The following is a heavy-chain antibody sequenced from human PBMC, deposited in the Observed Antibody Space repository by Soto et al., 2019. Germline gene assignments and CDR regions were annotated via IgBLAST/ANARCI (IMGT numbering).Heavy chain of an antibody. J-gene: IGHJ4*02. CDR1: GFTYGAYA. V-gene: IGHV3-23*01. Sequence: LQSGGGLVQPGGSLRLSCAGSGFTYGAYAMSWVRQAPGKGLEWVSSISGSGGNTFYADSVKGRFTISRDNSKNTLYLQMNSLRAEDTAVYYCAKDPPGRHIIVVPALDCWRQGTLVTVSA. CDR2: ISGSGGNT. D-gene: IGHD2-2*01. CDR3: AKDPPGRHIIVVPALDC.